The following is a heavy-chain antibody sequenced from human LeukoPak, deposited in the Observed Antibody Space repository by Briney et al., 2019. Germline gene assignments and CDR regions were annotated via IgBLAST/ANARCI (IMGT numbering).Heavy chain of an antibody. V-gene: IGHV1-69*04. D-gene: IGHD6-13*01. Sequence: ASVPVSCQASGGTFSSYAISWVRPAPGQGLEWMGRIIPIFGIANYAQKFQGRVTITADKSTSTAYMELSSLRSEDTAVYYCARGIAAPPGYFDYWGQGTLVTVSS. J-gene: IGHJ4*02. CDR1: GGTFSSYA. CDR3: ARGIAAPPGYFDY. CDR2: IIPIFGIA.